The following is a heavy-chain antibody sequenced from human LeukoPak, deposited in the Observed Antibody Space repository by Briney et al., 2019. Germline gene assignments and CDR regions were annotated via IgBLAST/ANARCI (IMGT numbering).Heavy chain of an antibody. Sequence: PSETLSLTCTVSGGSISSSNYSWGWIRQPPGKGLEWIGSIYYSGSTYYNPSLKSRVTMPVDTSKNQFSLKLSPVTAADTAVYHCARVLSIVVVPGATFWFDPWGQGTLVTVSS. CDR2: IYYSGST. J-gene: IGHJ5*02. D-gene: IGHD2-2*01. CDR3: ARVLSIVVVPGATFWFDP. V-gene: IGHV4-39*01. CDR1: GGSISSSNYS.